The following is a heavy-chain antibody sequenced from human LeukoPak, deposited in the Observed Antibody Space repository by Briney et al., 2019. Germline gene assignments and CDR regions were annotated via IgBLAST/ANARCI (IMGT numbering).Heavy chain of an antibody. J-gene: IGHJ4*02. Sequence: SETLSLTCTVSGGSISSYYWSWIRQPPGKGLEWIGYIYYSGSTNYNPSLKSRVTISVDTSKNQFSLRLSSVTAADTAVYYCARRHISGSYYYSDYWGQGTLVTVSS. V-gene: IGHV4-59*01. CDR3: ARRHISGSYYYSDY. CDR2: IYYSGST. CDR1: GGSISSYY. D-gene: IGHD3-22*01.